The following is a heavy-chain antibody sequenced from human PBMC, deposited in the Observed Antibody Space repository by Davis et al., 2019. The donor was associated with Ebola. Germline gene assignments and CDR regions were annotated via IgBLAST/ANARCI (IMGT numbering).Heavy chain of an antibody. CDR1: GFTFSSYG. J-gene: IGHJ4*02. D-gene: IGHD6-19*01. CDR2: ISYDGSNK. V-gene: IGHV3-30*18. CDR3: AKDPRRIAVAGTGLDY. Sequence: PGGSLRLSCAASGFTFSSYGMHWVRQAPGKGLEWVAVISYDGSNKYYADSVKGRFTISRDNSKNTLYLQMNSLRAEDTAVYYCAKDPRRIAVAGTGLDYWGQGTLVTVSS.